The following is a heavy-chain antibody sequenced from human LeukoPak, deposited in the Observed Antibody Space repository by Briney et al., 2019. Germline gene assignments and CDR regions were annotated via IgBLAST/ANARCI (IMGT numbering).Heavy chain of an antibody. V-gene: IGHV1-24*01. CDR2: FDPEDGET. J-gene: IGHJ4*02. Sequence: ASVKVSCKVSGYTLTELSMHWVRQAPGKGLEWMGSFDPEDGETIYAQKFQGRVTMTEDTTTDTAYMELSSLRSEDTAIYYCATDLTCSSTSCYVDYWGQGTLVTVSS. CDR1: GYTLTELS. D-gene: IGHD2-2*01. CDR3: ATDLTCSSTSCYVDY.